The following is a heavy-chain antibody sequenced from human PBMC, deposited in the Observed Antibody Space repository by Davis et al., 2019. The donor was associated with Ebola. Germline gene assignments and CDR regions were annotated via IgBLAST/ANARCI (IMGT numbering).Heavy chain of an antibody. J-gene: IGHJ4*02. V-gene: IGHV1-18*01. CDR1: GYTFTSYG. D-gene: IGHD2-21*02. CDR2: ISAYNGNT. CDR3: ASQARGDYYFDY. Sequence: ASVKVSCKASGYTFTSYGISWVRQAPGQGLEWMGWISAYNGNTNYAQKLQGRVTMTTDTSTSTAYMELSSLRSEDTAVYYCASQARGDYYFDYWGQGTLVTASS.